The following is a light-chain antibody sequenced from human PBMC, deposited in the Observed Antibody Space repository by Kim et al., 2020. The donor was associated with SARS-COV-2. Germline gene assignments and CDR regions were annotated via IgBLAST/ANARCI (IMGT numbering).Light chain of an antibody. J-gene: IGKJ3*01. V-gene: IGKV3-15*01. Sequence: PPAGRTTHAGGARHSIGSDLARYQRKPGKSPKLVISAASTRATAIPARFSGSGSGTEFTLTISSLQSDDFAFYFCQQYDNWSLTFGPGTKVDIK. CDR1: HSIGSD. CDR2: AAS. CDR3: QQYDNWSLT.